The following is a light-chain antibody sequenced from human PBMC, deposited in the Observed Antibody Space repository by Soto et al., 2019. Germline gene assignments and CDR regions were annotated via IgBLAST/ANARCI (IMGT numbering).Light chain of an antibody. J-gene: IGKJ1*01. CDR3: QQYGSSPLT. Sequence: EIVLTQSPGTLSLSPGERATLSCRASQSLSSTYLAWYQQKPGQAPRLLIYGASNRATGIPDRFSGSGSGTDFTLTINRLEPEDFALSYCQQYGSSPLTFGQGTKVDIK. CDR1: QSLSSTY. CDR2: GAS. V-gene: IGKV3-20*01.